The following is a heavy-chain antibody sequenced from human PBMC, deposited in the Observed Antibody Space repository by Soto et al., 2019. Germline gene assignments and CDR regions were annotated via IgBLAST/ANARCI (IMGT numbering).Heavy chain of an antibody. Sequence: GGSLRLSCAASGFTFSSYAMSWVRQAPGKGLEWVSAISGSGGSTYYADSVKGRFTISRDNSGNTLYLEMYSLRAEDTAVYYCARYIPGVRYYGMDVWGQGTTVTVSS. J-gene: IGHJ6*02. CDR3: ARYIPGVRYYGMDV. CDR2: ISGSGGST. CDR1: GFTFSSYA. D-gene: IGHD2-2*01. V-gene: IGHV3-23*01.